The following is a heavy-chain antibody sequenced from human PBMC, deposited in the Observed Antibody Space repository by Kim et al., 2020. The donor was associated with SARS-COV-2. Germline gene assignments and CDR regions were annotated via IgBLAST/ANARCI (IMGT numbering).Heavy chain of an antibody. Sequence: GGSLRLSCAASGFNFSSYGMHWVRQAPGKGLEWVAVIWYDGSNKYYADSVKGRFTISRDNSKNTLYLQMNSLRAEDTAVYYCATDRTHFGAIDIWGQGTMVTVSS. CDR3: ATDRTHFGAIDI. CDR2: IWYDGSNK. V-gene: IGHV3-33*01. D-gene: IGHD1-1*01. J-gene: IGHJ3*02. CDR1: GFNFSSYG.